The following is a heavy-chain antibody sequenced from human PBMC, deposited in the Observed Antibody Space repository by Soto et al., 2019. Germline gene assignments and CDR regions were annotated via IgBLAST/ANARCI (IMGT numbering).Heavy chain of an antibody. CDR2: INHSGST. CDR1: GGSFSGYY. CDR3: ARGTVTLGRFGSRVSFYDY. V-gene: IGHV4-34*01. Sequence: QVQLQQWGAGLLKPSETLSLTCAVYGGSFSGYYWSWIRQPPGKGLEWIGEINHSGSTNYNPSLKSRVTISVDTSKNQFSLKLSCVTAADTAVYYCARGTVTLGRFGSRVSFYDYWGQGTLVTVSS. J-gene: IGHJ4*02. D-gene: IGHD7-27*01.